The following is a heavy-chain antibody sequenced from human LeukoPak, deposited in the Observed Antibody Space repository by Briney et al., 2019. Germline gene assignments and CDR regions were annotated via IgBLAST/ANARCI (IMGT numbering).Heavy chain of an antibody. CDR3: ARGAYGYYYMDV. CDR2: IKSDGSN. CDR1: GFTFSSYW. V-gene: IGHV3-74*01. J-gene: IGHJ6*03. D-gene: IGHD4-17*01. Sequence: PGGSLRLSCAASGFTFSSYWMHWVRQAPGKGLVWVSRIKSDGSNYYADSVKGRFTISRDNAKNTLYLEMSSLRAEDTAMYYCARGAYGYYYMDVWGQGTTVTVSS.